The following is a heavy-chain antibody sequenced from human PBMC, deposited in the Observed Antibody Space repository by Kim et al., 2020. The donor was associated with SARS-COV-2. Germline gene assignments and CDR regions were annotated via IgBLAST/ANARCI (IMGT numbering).Heavy chain of an antibody. Sequence: ASVKVSCKSSGYTFTDYAMHWVRQAPGQGPEYMGWINTNTGNPTYAQALRGRFVFSLDTSVSTAYLQINNLKAEDTAVYYCVALDYGDLWGQGTLVTVSS. CDR1: GYTFTDYA. CDR3: VALDYGDL. D-gene: IGHD4-17*01. V-gene: IGHV7-4-1*02. J-gene: IGHJ4*02. CDR2: INTNTGNP.